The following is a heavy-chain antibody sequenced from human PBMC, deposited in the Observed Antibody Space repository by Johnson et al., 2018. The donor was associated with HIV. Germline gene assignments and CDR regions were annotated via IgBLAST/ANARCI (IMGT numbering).Heavy chain of an antibody. V-gene: IGHV3-30*18. CDR3: AKGYGGNGGAFDI. J-gene: IGHJ3*02. CDR2: ISYDGSNK. CDR1: GFTFFSYG. D-gene: IGHD4-23*01. Sequence: VQLVESGGGVVQPGRSLRLSCVASGFTFFSYGMHWVRQAPGKGLEWVAVISYDGSNKYYADSVKGRFTISRDNSKNTLYLQMNSLRAEDTAVYYCAKGYGGNGGAFDIWGQGTMVTVSS.